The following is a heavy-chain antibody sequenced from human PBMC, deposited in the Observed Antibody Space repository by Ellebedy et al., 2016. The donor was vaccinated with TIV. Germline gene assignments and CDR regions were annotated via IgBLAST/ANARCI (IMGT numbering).Heavy chain of an antibody. D-gene: IGHD3-10*01. CDR2: IHSGRST. CDR1: GDSISYKY. V-gene: IGHV4-4*07. CDR3: ARDNPHYYGSGSHYYYGMDV. Sequence: SETLSLTXTVSGDSISYKYWSWIRQPAGKGLEWIGRIHSGRSTNYNPSLQSRVTMSVDSSKTQFSLKLSSVTAADTAVYYCARDNPHYYGSGSHYYYGMDVWGQGTTVTVSS. J-gene: IGHJ6*02.